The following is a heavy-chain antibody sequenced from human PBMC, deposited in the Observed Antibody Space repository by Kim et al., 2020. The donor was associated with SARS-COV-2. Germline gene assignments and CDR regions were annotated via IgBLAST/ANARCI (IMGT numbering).Heavy chain of an antibody. D-gene: IGHD3-9*01. V-gene: IGHV1-69*01. J-gene: IGHJ6*02. CDR3: ASLILTGTEAGRMDV. Sequence: QKFQGRVTITADESTSTAYMGLSSLRSEDTAVYYCASLILTGTEAGRMDVWGQGTTVTVSS.